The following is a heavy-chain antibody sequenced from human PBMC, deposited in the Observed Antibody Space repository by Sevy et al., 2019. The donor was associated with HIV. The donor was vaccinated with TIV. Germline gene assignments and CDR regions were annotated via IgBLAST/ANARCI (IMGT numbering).Heavy chain of an antibody. Sequence: ASVKVSCKASGYTFTGYYMVWVRQAPGQGLEWMGRINPNSGGTNYAQKFQGRVTMTRDTSISTAYMELSSLRSDDTAVYYCAREWAITMTNAFDIWGQGTMVTVSS. V-gene: IGHV1-2*06. CDR1: GYTFTGYY. CDR3: AREWAITMTNAFDI. D-gene: IGHD3-22*01. CDR2: INPNSGGT. J-gene: IGHJ3*02.